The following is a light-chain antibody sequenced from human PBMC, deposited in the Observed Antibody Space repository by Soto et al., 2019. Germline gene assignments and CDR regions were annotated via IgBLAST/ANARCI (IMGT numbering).Light chain of an antibody. CDR3: SSYTSSSTYV. CDR1: SSDVGGYNY. CDR2: DVS. J-gene: IGLJ1*01. V-gene: IGLV2-14*01. Sequence: QSVLTEPASVCGSPGQSFTISCTGTSSDVGGYNYVSWYQQYPGKAPKVMIYDVSNRPSGVSNRFSGSKSGNTASLTISGLQAEDEADYYCSSYTSSSTYVFGSGTKVTVL.